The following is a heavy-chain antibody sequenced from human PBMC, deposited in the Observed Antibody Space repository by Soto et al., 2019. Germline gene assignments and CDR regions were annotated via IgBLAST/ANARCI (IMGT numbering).Heavy chain of an antibody. D-gene: IGHD6-13*01. CDR3: ARSPRSSPYFDY. CDR1: GYTFSNFC. V-gene: IGHV5-51*01. Sequence: GESLKISCKCSGYTFSNFCIVWVRQLPGKGLEWMGIIYPGDHETRYSPSFHGKVTISADKSINTAYLQWNSLEASDTAFYFCARSPRSSPYFDYWGQGALVTVSS. CDR2: IYPGDHET. J-gene: IGHJ4*02.